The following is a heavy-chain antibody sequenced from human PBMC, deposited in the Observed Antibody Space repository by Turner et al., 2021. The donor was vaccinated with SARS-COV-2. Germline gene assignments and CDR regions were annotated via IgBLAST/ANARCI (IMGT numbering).Heavy chain of an antibody. CDR3: TRSRDYYGSGTYYNYDY. J-gene: IGHJ4*02. Sequence: VQLVESGGGLVKPGGSLRLSCAASGFPFSSYSMNWVRQAPEKGLEWVASINSGSSYIYYADSLKGRVTISRDNTKRSLFLQMNSLRVEDTAVYYCTRSRDYYGSGTYYNYDYWGQGTLVTVS. D-gene: IGHD3-10*01. CDR1: GFPFSSYS. CDR2: INSGSSYI. V-gene: IGHV3-21*02.